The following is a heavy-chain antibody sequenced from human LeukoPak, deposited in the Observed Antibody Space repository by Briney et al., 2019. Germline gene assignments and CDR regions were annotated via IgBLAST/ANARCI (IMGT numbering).Heavy chain of an antibody. CDR1: GYTFTGYY. CDR3: ARDGHYYDGPMTKPHY. J-gene: IGHJ4*02. CDR2: INPNSGGT. V-gene: IGHV1-2*02. D-gene: IGHD3-22*01. Sequence: GASVKVSCKASGYTFTGYYMHWVRQAPGQGIEWMGWINPNSGGTNYAQKFQGRVTMTRDTSISTAYMELSRLRSDDTAVYYCARDGHYYDGPMTKPHYRGQGTLVTVSS.